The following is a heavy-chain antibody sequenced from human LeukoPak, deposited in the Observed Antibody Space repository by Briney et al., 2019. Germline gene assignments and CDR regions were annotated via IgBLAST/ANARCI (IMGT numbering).Heavy chain of an antibody. V-gene: IGHV3-23*01. D-gene: IGHD3-10*01. J-gene: IGHJ4*02. CDR3: AKWGSYYESNGYPDY. Sequence: GGSPRLSCAASGFTFSSYAMSWVRQTPGKGLESVSSISATGGSTYYAASVKGRFAISRDNSKNTVYLQMNSVRAEDTAVYYCAKWGSYYESNGYPDYWGQGTLVTVSS. CDR1: GFTFSSYA. CDR2: ISATGGST.